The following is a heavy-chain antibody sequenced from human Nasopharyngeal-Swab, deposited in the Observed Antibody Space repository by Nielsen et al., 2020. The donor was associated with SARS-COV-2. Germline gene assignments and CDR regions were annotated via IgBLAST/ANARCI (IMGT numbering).Heavy chain of an antibody. V-gene: IGHV3-53*01. CDR2: LYGNGST. D-gene: IGHD6-13*01. CDR3: ARDRGSSWYWGVAFDI. J-gene: IGHJ3*02. Sequence: GESLKISCAASGFTVSSNHMNWVRQAPGKGLEWVSVLYGNGSTSYADSVKGRFTISRDNAKNSLYLQMNSLRAEDTAVYYCARDRGSSWYWGVAFDIWGQGTMVTVSS. CDR1: GFTVSSNH.